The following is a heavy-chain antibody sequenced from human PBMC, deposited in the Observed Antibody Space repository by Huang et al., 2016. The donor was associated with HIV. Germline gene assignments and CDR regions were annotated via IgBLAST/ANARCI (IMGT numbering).Heavy chain of an antibody. D-gene: IGHD6-13*01. Sequence: QLQLQESGPGQVKPSETLSLTCTVSGDFISSTNYYWGWIRQSPGKVLEWVGSVYQSGSTNYNPSLKSRVTLSVDTSRNQVSLRLNAVTAADTAVYYCASQHIGAAATWFWGRGTQVAVSS. J-gene: IGHJ4*02. CDR3: ASQHIGAAATWF. CDR1: GDFISSTNYY. CDR2: VYQSGST. V-gene: IGHV4-39*01.